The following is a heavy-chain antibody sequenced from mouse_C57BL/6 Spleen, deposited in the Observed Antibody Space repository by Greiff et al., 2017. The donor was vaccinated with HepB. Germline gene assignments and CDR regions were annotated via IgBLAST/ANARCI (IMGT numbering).Heavy chain of an antibody. CDR3: ARGNGKGEYYFDY. V-gene: IGHV1-52*01. CDR2: IDPSDSET. CDR1: GYTFTSYW. Sequence: QVQLQQPGAELVRPGSSVKLSCKASGYTFTSYWMHWVKQRPIQGLEWIGNIDPSDSETHYNQKFKDKATLTVDKSSSTAYMQLSSLTSEDSAVYDCARGNGKGEYYFDYWGQGTTLTVSS. D-gene: IGHD2-1*01. J-gene: IGHJ2*01.